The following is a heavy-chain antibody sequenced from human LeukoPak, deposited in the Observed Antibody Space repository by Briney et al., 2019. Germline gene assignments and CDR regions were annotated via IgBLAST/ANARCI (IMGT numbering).Heavy chain of an antibody. V-gene: IGHV4-59*01. Sequence: SETLSLTCTVSGGSICSYYWSWIRQPPGKGLEWIGYIYYSGSTNYNPSLKSRVTISVDTSKNQFSLKLSSVTAADTAVYYCAREHCSGGSCYSGWFDPWGQGTLVTVSS. CDR1: GGSICSYY. D-gene: IGHD2-15*01. CDR3: AREHCSGGSCYSGWFDP. CDR2: IYYSGST. J-gene: IGHJ5*02.